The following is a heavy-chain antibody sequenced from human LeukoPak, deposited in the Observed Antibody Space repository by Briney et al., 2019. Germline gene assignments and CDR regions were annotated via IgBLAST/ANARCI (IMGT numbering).Heavy chain of an antibody. CDR3: ARTPYIAAAADLITFDY. CDR2: ISGSGIST. J-gene: IGHJ4*02. V-gene: IGHV3-23*01. Sequence: GGSLRLSCAAAGFTFSDYGMNWVRQAPGKGLEWVSGISGSGISTYYADSVKGRFTISRDNSKNTLYLQMNSLRAEDTAVYYCARTPYIAAAADLITFDYWGQGTLVTVSS. CDR1: GFTFSDYG. D-gene: IGHD6-13*01.